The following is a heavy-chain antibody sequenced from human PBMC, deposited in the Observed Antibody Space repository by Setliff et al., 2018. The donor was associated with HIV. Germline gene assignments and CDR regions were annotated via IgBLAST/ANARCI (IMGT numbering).Heavy chain of an antibody. J-gene: IGHJ6*02. CDR2: IWYDESLN. CDR1: GFSFSTYG. Sequence: GGSLRLSCAASGFSFSTYGMHWVRQAPGKGLEWVALIWYDESLNYYADSVKGRFTISRDNSKKTLFLQMNSLRAEDTGVYYCARSATNYNYFYYGMDVWGQGTTVTVSS. CDR3: ARSATNYNYFYYGMDV. V-gene: IGHV3-33*01. D-gene: IGHD4-4*01.